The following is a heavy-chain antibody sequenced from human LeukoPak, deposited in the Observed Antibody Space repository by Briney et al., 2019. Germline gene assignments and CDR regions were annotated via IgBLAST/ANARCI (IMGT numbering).Heavy chain of an antibody. D-gene: IGHD5-24*01. CDR3: ARDREIWLPHNWFDP. CDR1: GFTLSNYW. J-gene: IGHJ5*02. CDR2: IKRDGSEK. Sequence: PGGSLRLSCAASGFTLSNYWMSWVRQAPGKGLEWVANIKRDGSEKYYVDSVKGRFTISKDNAKNSLFLKMNSLRAEDTAVFYCARDREIWLPHNWFDPWGQGTLVTVSS. V-gene: IGHV3-7*01.